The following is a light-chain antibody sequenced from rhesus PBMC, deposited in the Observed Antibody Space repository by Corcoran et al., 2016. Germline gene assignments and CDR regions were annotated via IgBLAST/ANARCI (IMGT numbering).Light chain of an antibody. CDR3: QHYYNSPLT. Sequence: DIQMTQSPSSLSASVGDRVTITCRASQGITNDLAWYQQKPGETPKLLIYEASSLQSGIPSRFSGSGSGTDFTLTISSLQSEDFATYYWQHYYNSPLTFGGGTKVEIK. J-gene: IGKJ4*01. CDR2: EAS. V-gene: IGKV1-22*01. CDR1: QGITND.